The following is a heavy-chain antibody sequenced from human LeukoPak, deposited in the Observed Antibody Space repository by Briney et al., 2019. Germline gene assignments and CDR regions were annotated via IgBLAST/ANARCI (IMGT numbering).Heavy chain of an antibody. D-gene: IGHD3-3*01. V-gene: IGHV5-51*01. CDR2: IYPGDSDT. J-gene: IGHJ5*02. Sequence: GESLKISCKGSGCSFTSYWIGWVRQMPGKGLEWMGIIYPGDSDTRYSPSFQGQVTISADKSISTAYLQWSSLKASDTAMYYCARSPPIGRASTTTIFGVLDPWGQGTLVTVSS. CDR3: ARSPPIGRASTTTIFGVLDP. CDR1: GCSFTSYW.